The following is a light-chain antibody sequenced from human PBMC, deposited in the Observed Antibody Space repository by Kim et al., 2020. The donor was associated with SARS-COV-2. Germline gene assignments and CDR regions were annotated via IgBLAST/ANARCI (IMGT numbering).Light chain of an antibody. V-gene: IGLV10-54*01. CDR3: SAWDSSLSAWV. Sequence: RQTATLTCTGNSNNVGNQGAAWLQQHQGHPPKLLSYRNNNRPSGISERLSASRSANTASMTITGLQPDDEADYYCSAWDSSLSAWVFGGGTQLTVL. CDR1: SNNVGNQG. J-gene: IGLJ3*02. CDR2: RNN.